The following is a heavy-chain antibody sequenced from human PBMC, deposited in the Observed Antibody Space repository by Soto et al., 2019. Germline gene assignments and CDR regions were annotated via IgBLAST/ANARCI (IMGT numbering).Heavy chain of an antibody. V-gene: IGHV1-8*01. Sequence: GVSVKVSCKASGYTFSDFDINWLRQASGQGPEWMGWMNANSGDTFFAQRFQGKFNMTWDTSLSTAYMEVGSLTSDDTAMYYCARGNPFNYAGFDVWGQGTTVTVSS. CDR3: ARGNPFNYAGFDV. D-gene: IGHD3-16*01. CDR2: MNANSGDT. J-gene: IGHJ6*02. CDR1: GYTFSDFD.